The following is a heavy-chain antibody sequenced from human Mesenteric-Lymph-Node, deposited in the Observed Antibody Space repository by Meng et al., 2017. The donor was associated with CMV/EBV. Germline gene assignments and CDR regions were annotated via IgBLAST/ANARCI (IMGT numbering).Heavy chain of an antibody. Sequence: GGSLRLSCAASAFTFSGYAMYWVRQAPGKGLDWVAVISYDGSNKYYADSVKGRITISRDNSKNTIYLQMNSLRADDTAIYYCVKDRGLGSGKGYFDSWGPGTLVTVSS. J-gene: IGHJ4*02. CDR1: AFTFSGYA. CDR3: VKDRGLGSGKGYFDS. CDR2: ISYDGSNK. D-gene: IGHD3-10*01. V-gene: IGHV3-30*04.